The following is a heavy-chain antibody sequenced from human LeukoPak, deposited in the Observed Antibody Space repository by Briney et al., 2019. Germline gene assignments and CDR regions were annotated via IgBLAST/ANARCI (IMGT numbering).Heavy chain of an antibody. CDR1: GYTFTGYY. Sequence: GASVKVSCKASGYTFTGYYMHWVRQAPGQGLEWMGWINPNSGGTNYAQKFQGRVTMTRDTSISTAYMGLSRLRSDDTAGYYCARDGGVVVPAAIPDYWGQGTLVTVSS. J-gene: IGHJ4*02. D-gene: IGHD2-2*01. CDR2: INPNSGGT. CDR3: ARDGGVVVPAAIPDY. V-gene: IGHV1-2*02.